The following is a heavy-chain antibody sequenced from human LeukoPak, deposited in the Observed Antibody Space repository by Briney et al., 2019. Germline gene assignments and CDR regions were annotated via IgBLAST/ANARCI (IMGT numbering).Heavy chain of an antibody. D-gene: IGHD3-10*01. V-gene: IGHV1-69*06. Sequence: SVKVSCKASGGTFSSYAISWVRQAPGQGLEWMGGIIPIFGTANYAQKFQGRVTITADKSTSTAYMELSRLRSDDTAVYYCARTVWFGERYDAFDVWGQGTLVTVSS. J-gene: IGHJ3*01. CDR2: IIPIFGTA. CDR1: GGTFSSYA. CDR3: ARTVWFGERYDAFDV.